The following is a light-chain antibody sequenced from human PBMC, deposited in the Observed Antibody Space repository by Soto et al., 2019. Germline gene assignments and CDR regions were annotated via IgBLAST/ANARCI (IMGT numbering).Light chain of an antibody. J-gene: IGLJ2*01. V-gene: IGLV2-14*01. Sequence: QSALTQPASVSGSPGQSITISCTGTSSDVGGYNYVSWYQQHPGKAPKLTIYDVSNRPSGVSNRFSGSKSGNTASLTISGLQAEDEADYYCSSYTSSGTVLFGGGTKLTVL. CDR2: DVS. CDR1: SSDVGGYNY. CDR3: SSYTSSGTVL.